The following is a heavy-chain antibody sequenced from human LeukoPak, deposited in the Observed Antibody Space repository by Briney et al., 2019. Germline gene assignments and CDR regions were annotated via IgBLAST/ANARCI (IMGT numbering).Heavy chain of an antibody. J-gene: IGHJ3*02. D-gene: IGHD5-18*01. CDR1: GYTFTSYG. CDR3: ARDLSNDNTGSARDTNDAFDI. CDR2: ITPYNNNA. Sequence: ASVSVSRKASGYTFTSYGINWVRQAPGQGLEWMGWITPYNNNAKYAPIFQGRVTITTNTSTDISHLDLRSLGSDDTAMYYCARDLSNDNTGSARDTNDAFDIWGQGTMLIVSS. V-gene: IGHV1-18*04.